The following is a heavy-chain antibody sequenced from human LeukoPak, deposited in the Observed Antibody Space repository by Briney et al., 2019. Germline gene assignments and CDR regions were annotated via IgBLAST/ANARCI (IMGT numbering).Heavy chain of an antibody. Sequence: PGGSLRLSCAASGFTFEDYTMHWVRQAPGKGLEWVSLISWDASRTNYADSLKGRFAISRDNSKNSLYLQMNSLRTEDTALYYCAKGSSSWPSLFDNWGQGTLVTVSS. D-gene: IGHD6-13*01. CDR3: AKGSSSWPSLFDN. J-gene: IGHJ4*02. CDR1: GFTFEDYT. CDR2: ISWDASRT. V-gene: IGHV3-43*01.